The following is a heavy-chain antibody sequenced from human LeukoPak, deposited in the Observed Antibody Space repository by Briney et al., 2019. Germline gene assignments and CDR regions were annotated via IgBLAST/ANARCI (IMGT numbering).Heavy chain of an antibody. CDR1: GFTFSSYG. CDR2: IWYDGSNK. CDR3: AQTGAGTRDAFDI. D-gene: IGHD6-19*01. V-gene: IGHV3-33*03. J-gene: IGHJ3*02. Sequence: GGSLRLSCAASGFTFSSYGMHWVRQAPGKGLEWVAVIWYDGSNKYYADSVKGRFTISRDNSKNSLYLQMNSLRTEDTALYYCAQTGAGTRDAFDIRGQGTMVTVSS.